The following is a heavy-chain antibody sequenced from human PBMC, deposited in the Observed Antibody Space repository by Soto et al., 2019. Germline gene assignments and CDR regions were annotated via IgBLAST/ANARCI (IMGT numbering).Heavy chain of an antibody. Sequence: EVQLLESGGGLVQPGGSLRLSCAASGFTFSSYAMSWVRQAPGKGLEWVSAISGSGGSTYYADSVKGRFTISRDNSKNTLYLQMNRLRAEDTAGYYCANLPPPRIAAREGELPYYYYGMDVWGQGTTVTVSS. V-gene: IGHV3-23*01. CDR2: ISGSGGST. J-gene: IGHJ6*02. CDR3: ANLPPPRIAAREGELPYYYYGMDV. D-gene: IGHD6-6*01. CDR1: GFTFSSYA.